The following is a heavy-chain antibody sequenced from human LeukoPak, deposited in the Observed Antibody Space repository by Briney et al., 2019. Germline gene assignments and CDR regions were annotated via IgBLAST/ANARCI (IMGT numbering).Heavy chain of an antibody. CDR1: GFTFSSYA. CDR3: ARDDYHYGMDV. CDR2: ISYDGSKK. J-gene: IGHJ6*02. Sequence: GGSLRLSCAASGFTFSSYAMHWVRQAPGKGLEWVAVISYDGSKKYYADSVKGRFTISRDNSKNTLYLQMNSLRAEDTAVHCCARDDYHYGMDVWGQGTTVTVSS. V-gene: IGHV3-30-3*01.